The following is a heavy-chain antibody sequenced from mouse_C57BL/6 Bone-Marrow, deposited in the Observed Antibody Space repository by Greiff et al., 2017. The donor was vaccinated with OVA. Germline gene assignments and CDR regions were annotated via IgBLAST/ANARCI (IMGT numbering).Heavy chain of an antibody. Sequence: VQLQQPGAELVKPGASVKLSCKASGYTFTSYWMHWVKQRPGQGLEWIGMIHPNSGSTNYNEKFKVKATLTVAKSSSTAYMQLSSLTSEDSAVYYCASGFAYWGQGTLVTVSA. CDR3: ASGFAY. CDR2: IHPNSGST. J-gene: IGHJ3*01. V-gene: IGHV1-64*01. CDR1: GYTFTSYW.